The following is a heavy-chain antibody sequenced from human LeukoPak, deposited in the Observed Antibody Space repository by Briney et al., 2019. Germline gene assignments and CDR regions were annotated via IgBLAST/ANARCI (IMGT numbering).Heavy chain of an antibody. CDR1: GYTFISYD. Sequence: SVKVSCKASGYTFISYDINWVRQAPGQGLEWMGGIIPIFGTANYAQKFQGRVTITADESTSTAYMELSSLRSEDTAVYYCARDLGFGESYFDLWGTGTLVTVSS. CDR2: IIPIFGTA. J-gene: IGHJ2*01. V-gene: IGHV1-69*13. D-gene: IGHD3-10*01. CDR3: ARDLGFGESYFDL.